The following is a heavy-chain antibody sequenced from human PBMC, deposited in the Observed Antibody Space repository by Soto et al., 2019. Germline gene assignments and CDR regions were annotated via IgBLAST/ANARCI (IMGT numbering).Heavy chain of an antibody. CDR2: INPSDGST. D-gene: IGHD3-9*01. CDR1: GYTFTGYN. V-gene: IGHV1-46*01. Sequence: ASVKVSCKASGYTFTGYNIHWVRQAPGQGLEWMGIINPSDGSTSYAQKFQGRVTMTRDTSTSTVYMELSSLTSEDTAVYYCARQQDILTGYYYWGQGTLVTSPQ. CDR3: ARQQDILTGYYY. J-gene: IGHJ4*02.